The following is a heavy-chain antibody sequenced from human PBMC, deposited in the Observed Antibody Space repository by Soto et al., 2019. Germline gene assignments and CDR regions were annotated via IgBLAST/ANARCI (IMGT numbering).Heavy chain of an antibody. CDR2: INAGNGNT. V-gene: IGHV1-3*01. D-gene: IGHD2-2*01. Sequence: ASLKVYCKSSGSTFTSYAMHWVRQAPGQRLEWMGWINAGNGNTKYSQKFQGRVTITRDTSASTAYMELSSLRSEDTAVYYCARVGPAFDPWGQGTLVTSPQ. CDR1: GSTFTSYA. J-gene: IGHJ5*02. CDR3: ARVGPAFDP.